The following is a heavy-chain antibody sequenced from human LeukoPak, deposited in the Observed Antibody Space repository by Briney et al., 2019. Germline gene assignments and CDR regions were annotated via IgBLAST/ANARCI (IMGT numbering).Heavy chain of an antibody. CDR3: AIRRLDYYGSGSYLEY. CDR1: GGSISSHS. D-gene: IGHD3-10*01. Sequence: SETLSLTCTVSGGSISSHSWSWIRQPPGKGLEWIAVMYDSGSTNYNPSLKSRVTISLDTSKNQLTLRLSSVTAADTAVYYCAIRRLDYYGSGSYLEYWGQGTLVTVSS. J-gene: IGHJ4*02. CDR2: MYDSGST. V-gene: IGHV4-59*11.